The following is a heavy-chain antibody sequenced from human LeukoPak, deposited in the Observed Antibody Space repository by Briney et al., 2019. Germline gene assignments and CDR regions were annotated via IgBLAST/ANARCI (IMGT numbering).Heavy chain of an antibody. Sequence: PGGSLRLSCAASGFTLSSYSMNWVRQAPGKGLEWVSSISSSSSYIYYADSVKGRFTISRDNAKNSLYLQMNSLRAEDTAVYYCARDLYCSGGSCYVGFDYWGQGTLVTVSS. V-gene: IGHV3-21*01. D-gene: IGHD2-15*01. CDR2: ISSSSSYI. CDR3: ARDLYCSGGSCYVGFDY. CDR1: GFTLSSYS. J-gene: IGHJ4*02.